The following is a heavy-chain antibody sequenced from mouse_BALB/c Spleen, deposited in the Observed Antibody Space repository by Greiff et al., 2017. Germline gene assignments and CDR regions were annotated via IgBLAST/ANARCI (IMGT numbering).Heavy chain of an antibody. D-gene: IGHD2-9*01. Sequence: EVKLVESGGGLVKPGGSLKLSFAASGFTFSDYYMYWVRQTPEKRLEWVATISDGGSYTYYPDSVKGRFTISRDNAKNNLYLQMSSLKSEDTAMYYCARDRAYYGSKGFAYWGQGTLVTVSA. CDR3: ARDRAYYGSKGFAY. J-gene: IGHJ3*01. CDR1: GFTFSDYY. CDR2: ISDGGSYT. V-gene: IGHV5-4*02.